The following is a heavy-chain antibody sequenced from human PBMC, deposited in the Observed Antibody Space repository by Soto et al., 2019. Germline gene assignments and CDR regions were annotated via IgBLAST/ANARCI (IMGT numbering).Heavy chain of an antibody. CDR1: GFSLSNSGVG. CDR3: ARCTLHDYGDYDPGTSHVFDS. V-gene: IGHV2-5*02. CDR2: IYGDNDK. Sequence: QITLKESGPSPVKPTQTLTVTCTFSGFSLSNSGVGVAWIRQPPGKALEWLALIYGDNDKRYSPSLKTRHTITKDTSKNQVVLTMPNMDPVDTATYSCARCTLHDYGDYDPGTSHVFDSWGQGTLVTVSS. J-gene: IGHJ4*02. D-gene: IGHD4-17*01.